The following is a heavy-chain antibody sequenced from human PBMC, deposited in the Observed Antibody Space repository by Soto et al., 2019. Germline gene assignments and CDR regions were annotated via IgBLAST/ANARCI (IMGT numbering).Heavy chain of an antibody. Sequence: LRLSCAASGFTFSSYGMHWVRQAPGKGLEWVAVIWYDGSNKYYADSVKGRFTISRDNSKNTLYLQMNSLRAEDTAVYYCARDPTVIPYYYGMDVWGQGTTVTVSS. CDR1: GFTFSSYG. CDR3: ARDPTVIPYYYGMDV. CDR2: IWYDGSNK. V-gene: IGHV3-33*01. J-gene: IGHJ6*02. D-gene: IGHD3-16*02.